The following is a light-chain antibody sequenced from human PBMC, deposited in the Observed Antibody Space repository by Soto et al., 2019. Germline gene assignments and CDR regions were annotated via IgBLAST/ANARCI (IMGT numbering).Light chain of an antibody. V-gene: IGLV2-14*01. J-gene: IGLJ2*01. CDR1: SSDVGGYNY. CDR2: DVS. CDR3: SSYTSSSTVV. Sequence: QSVLTQPASVSGSPGQSITISCTGTSSDVGGYNYVSWYQQHPGKAPNLMIYDVSNRPSGVSNRFSGSKSGNTASLTISGLQAEDEADYYCSSYTSSSTVVFGGGPKLTVL.